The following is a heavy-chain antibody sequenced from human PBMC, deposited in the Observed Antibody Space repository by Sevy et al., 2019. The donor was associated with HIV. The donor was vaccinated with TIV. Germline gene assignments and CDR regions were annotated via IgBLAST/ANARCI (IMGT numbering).Heavy chain of an antibody. V-gene: IGHV3-23*01. CDR1: GFTFRTYA. J-gene: IGHJ6*02. CDR2: ITTSGRYT. CDR3: AKGYCSGGSCPRDYYYYGMDA. D-gene: IGHD2-15*01. Sequence: GGSLRLSCAASGFTFRTYAMNWVRQAPGKGLEWVSSITTSGRYTYSEDSVEGRFTISRDNCQNTVYLQMNSLRVDDTAVYYCAKGYCSGGSCPRDYYYYGMDAWGQGTTVTVSS.